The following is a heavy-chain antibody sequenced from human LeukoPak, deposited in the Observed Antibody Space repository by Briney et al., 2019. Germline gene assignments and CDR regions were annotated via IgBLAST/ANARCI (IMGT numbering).Heavy chain of an antibody. CDR1: GGSISTSNYY. D-gene: IGHD3-9*01. CDR3: ARKGCYDILTGFDQDAFDI. J-gene: IGHJ3*02. V-gene: IGHV4-39*07. CDR2: IFYSGST. Sequence: SETLSLTCTVSGGSISTSNYYWGWIRQPPGKGLEWIGNIFYSGSTYYSPSLKSRVTISLDTSRNQFSLKLNSVTAADTAVYYCARKGCYDILTGFDQDAFDIWGQGTMVTVSS.